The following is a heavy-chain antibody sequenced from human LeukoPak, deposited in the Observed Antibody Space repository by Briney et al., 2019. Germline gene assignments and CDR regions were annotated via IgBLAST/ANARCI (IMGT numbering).Heavy chain of an antibody. CDR3: ARVGRDGYGYYYYGMDV. CDR2: ISAYNGNT. D-gene: IGHD5-24*01. CDR1: GYTFTSYG. Sequence: GASVKVSCKASGYTFTSYGISWVRQAPGQGLEWMGWISAYNGNTNYAQKLQGRVTMTTDTSTSTAYMELRSLRSDDTAVYYCARVGRDGYGYYYYGMDVWGQGTTVTVSS. V-gene: IGHV1-18*01. J-gene: IGHJ6*02.